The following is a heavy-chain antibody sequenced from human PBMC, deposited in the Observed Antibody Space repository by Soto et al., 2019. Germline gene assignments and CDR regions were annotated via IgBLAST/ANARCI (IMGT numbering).Heavy chain of an antibody. V-gene: IGHV1-69*13. CDR2: IIPIFGTA. CDR3: ARDSGIVVVPAALYYDGMDV. Sequence: GASVKVSCKASGGTFSSYAISRVRQAPGQGLEWMGGIIPIFGTANYAQKFQGRVTITADESTSTAYMELSSLRPEDTAVYYCARDSGIVVVPAALYYDGMDVWGQGTMVTVSS. CDR1: GGTFSSYA. D-gene: IGHD2-2*01. J-gene: IGHJ6*02.